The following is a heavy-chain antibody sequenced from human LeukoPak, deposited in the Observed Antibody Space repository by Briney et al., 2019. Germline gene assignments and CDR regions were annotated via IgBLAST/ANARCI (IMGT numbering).Heavy chain of an antibody. CDR2: ISGSGGST. CDR1: GFTSSSYA. D-gene: IGHD6-19*01. Sequence: GGSLRLSCPASGFTSSSYAISWVRQAPGKGLEWVSSISGSGGSTYYADSVKGPFTISRDNSKNTLYLQMNSLRAEDTAVYYCAKDRSSSGWYASFFDYWGQGTLVTVSS. J-gene: IGHJ4*02. V-gene: IGHV3-23*01. CDR3: AKDRSSSGWYASFFDY.